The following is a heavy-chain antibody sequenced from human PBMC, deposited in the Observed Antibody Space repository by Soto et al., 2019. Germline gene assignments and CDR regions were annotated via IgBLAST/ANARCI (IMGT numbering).Heavy chain of an antibody. CDR1: GGSISRYN. V-gene: IGHV4-59*08. CDR2: IYYSGSN. CDR3: ARHHGGSGVLHAFNY. D-gene: IGHD3-10*01. J-gene: IGHJ4*02. Sequence: SETRSLTCTVSGGSISRYNWSWIRQPPGKRLAWFRYIYYSGSNNHNPSLKSQVNIAVYTHKNKFSLEMTTGTAADTASFYCARHHGGSGVLHAFNYWGQGTLVTVSS.